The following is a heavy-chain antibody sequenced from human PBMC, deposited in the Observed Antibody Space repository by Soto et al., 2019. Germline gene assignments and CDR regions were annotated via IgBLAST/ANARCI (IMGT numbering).Heavy chain of an antibody. V-gene: IGHV3-11*06. Sequence: PVGSLRLSCAASGFTFSDYYMSWIRQAPGRGLEWVSYISSSSSYTNYADSVKGRFTISRDNAKNSLYLQMNSLRAEDTAVYYCARMKFRTGWFDPWGQGTLVTVSS. CDR2: ISSSSSYT. D-gene: IGHD2-21*01. CDR1: GFTFSDYY. J-gene: IGHJ5*02. CDR3: ARMKFRTGWFDP.